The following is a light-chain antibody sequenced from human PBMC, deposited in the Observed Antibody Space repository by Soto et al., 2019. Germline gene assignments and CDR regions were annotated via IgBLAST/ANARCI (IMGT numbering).Light chain of an antibody. V-gene: IGKV1-5*03. CDR1: QSISSW. Sequence: DIQMTQSPSTLSASVGDRVTITCRASQSISSWLAWYQQKPGKAPKLLIYKAASLESGVPSRVSGSGSGTEFTLTTSSLQPDDFATYYFQQYNSFSLLTFGGGTKVEIK. J-gene: IGKJ4*01. CDR2: KAA. CDR3: QQYNSFSLLT.